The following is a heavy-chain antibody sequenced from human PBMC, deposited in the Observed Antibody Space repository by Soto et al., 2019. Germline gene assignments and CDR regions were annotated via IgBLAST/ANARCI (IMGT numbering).Heavy chain of an antibody. J-gene: IGHJ4*02. Sequence: EVQLVESGGGLVQPGGSLRLSCAASGFTFSNYWMGWVRQAPGKGLEWVANINQDGNRKNYIDSEKGRFTISRDNAKNSLKLQMNSLRAEDTAVYYCARDRAMDDYWGQGTLVTVDS. CDR3: ARDRAMDDY. CDR2: INQDGNRK. V-gene: IGHV3-7*05. CDR1: GFTFSNYW.